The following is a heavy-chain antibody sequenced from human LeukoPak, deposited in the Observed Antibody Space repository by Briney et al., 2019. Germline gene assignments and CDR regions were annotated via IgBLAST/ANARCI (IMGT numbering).Heavy chain of an antibody. J-gene: IGHJ4*02. CDR1: GGTFSSYA. V-gene: IGHV1-69*05. D-gene: IGHD3-10*01. CDR3: ARESPGMVRGVNYYFDY. Sequence: SVKVSCKASGGTFSSYAISWVRQAPGQGLEWMGRIIPIFGTANYAQKFQGKVTITTDESTSTAYMELSSLRSEDTAVYYCARESPGMVRGVNYYFDYWGQGTLVTVSS. CDR2: IIPIFGTA.